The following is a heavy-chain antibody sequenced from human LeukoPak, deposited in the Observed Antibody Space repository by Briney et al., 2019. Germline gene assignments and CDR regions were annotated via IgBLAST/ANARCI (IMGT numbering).Heavy chain of an antibody. V-gene: IGHV4-59*01. CDR1: GGSFSGYY. D-gene: IGHD6-19*01. CDR3: ARVGDSSGWHGRVDY. CDR2: IYYSGST. J-gene: IGHJ4*02. Sequence: SETLSLTCTVSGGSFSGYYWTWIRQPPGKGLEWIGYIYYSGSTFYNPSLKSRVTISVDTSKNQFSLKLSSVTAADTAVYYCARVGDSSGWHGRVDYWGQGTLVTVSS.